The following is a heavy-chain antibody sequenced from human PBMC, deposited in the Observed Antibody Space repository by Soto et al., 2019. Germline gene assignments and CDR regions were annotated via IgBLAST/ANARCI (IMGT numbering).Heavy chain of an antibody. J-gene: IGHJ5*02. Sequence: SETLSLTCTVSGGSISSGGYYWSWIRQHPGKGLEWIGYIYYSGSTYYNPSLKSRVTISVDTSKNQFSLKLSSVTAADTAVYYCARAIKGSYYDSSGYYPANWFDPWGQGTLVTVSS. V-gene: IGHV4-31*03. CDR2: IYYSGST. CDR3: ARAIKGSYYDSSGYYPANWFDP. D-gene: IGHD3-22*01. CDR1: GGSISSGGYY.